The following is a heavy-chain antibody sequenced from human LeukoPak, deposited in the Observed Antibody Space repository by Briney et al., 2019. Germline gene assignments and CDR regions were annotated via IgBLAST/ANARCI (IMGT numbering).Heavy chain of an antibody. J-gene: IGHJ4*02. Sequence: SETLSLTCSVSGGSISDFYWSWIRQPAGRGLEWIGRIYTSCNTNYNPSLKSRVTISLDASKNQFSLKLSSVTAADTDVYYCATNSGDFWGQGTLVTVSS. V-gene: IGHV4-4*07. CDR1: GGSISDFY. D-gene: IGHD4-23*01. CDR2: IYTSCNT. CDR3: ATNSGDF.